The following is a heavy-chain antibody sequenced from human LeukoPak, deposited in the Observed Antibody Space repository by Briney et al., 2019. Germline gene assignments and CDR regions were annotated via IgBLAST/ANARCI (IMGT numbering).Heavy chain of an antibody. D-gene: IGHD6-6*01. CDR3: ARGEYSRSSAYFQH. V-gene: IGHV3-30-3*01. CDR2: MPCDGSKK. J-gene: IGHJ1*01. CDR1: ALTFSSYA. Sequence: GRSRRLACAACALTFSSYAMNWVRQAPGKVLEWEGLMPCDGSKKYYVDSVKGRFTISRDNSKNTLYLQMNSLRAEDTAVYYCARGEYSRSSAYFQHWGQGTLVTVSS.